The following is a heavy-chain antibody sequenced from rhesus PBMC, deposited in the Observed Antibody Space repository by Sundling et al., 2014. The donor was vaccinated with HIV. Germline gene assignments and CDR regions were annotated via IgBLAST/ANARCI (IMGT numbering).Heavy chain of an antibody. CDR1: GFTFSSYG. Sequence: EVQLVESGGGLVQPGGSLRLSCAASGFTFSSYGMSWVRQAPGKGLEWVSSISSAGSYIYYADSVKGRFTISRDNAKNSLSLQMNSLRAEDTAVYYCAGLWYYFDYWGQGVLVTVSS. D-gene: IGHD4-17*01. CDR3: AGLWYYFDY. J-gene: IGHJ4*01. CDR2: ISSAGSYI. V-gene: IGHV3-136*01.